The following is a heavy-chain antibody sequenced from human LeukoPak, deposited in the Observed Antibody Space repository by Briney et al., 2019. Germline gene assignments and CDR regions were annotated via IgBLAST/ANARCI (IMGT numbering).Heavy chain of an antibody. CDR1: GGTFSSYA. CDR2: IIPIFGTA. J-gene: IGHJ4*02. D-gene: IGHD2-21*02. Sequence: ASVKVSCKASGGTFSSYAISWVRQAPGQGLEWMGGIIPIFGTANYAQKFQGRVTITADESTSTAYMELSSLRSGDTAVYYCARAPMVTAIGGLDYWGQGTLVTVSS. CDR3: ARAPMVTAIGGLDY. V-gene: IGHV1-69*13.